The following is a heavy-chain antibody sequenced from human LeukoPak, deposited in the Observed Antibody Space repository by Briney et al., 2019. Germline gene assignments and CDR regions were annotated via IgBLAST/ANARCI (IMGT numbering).Heavy chain of an antibody. J-gene: IGHJ4*02. CDR1: VGSISRSSYY. Sequence: AETLSLTCTVSVGSISRSSYYWGWIRQPPGKGLEWIGSIYYSGSTYYNPSLKSRVTISVDTSKNQFSLKLSSVTAADTAVYYCARHGEVVIAYDYWGQGTLVTVSS. D-gene: IGHD2-21*01. CDR2: IYYSGST. CDR3: ARHGEVVIAYDY. V-gene: IGHV4-39*01.